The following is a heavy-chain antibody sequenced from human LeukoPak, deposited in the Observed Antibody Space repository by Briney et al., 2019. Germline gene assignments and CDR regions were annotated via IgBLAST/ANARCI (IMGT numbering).Heavy chain of an antibody. J-gene: IGHJ4*02. CDR3: ARGRARYSSGWYGEDY. CDR2: IYPGDSDT. CDR1: GYSFTSYW. D-gene: IGHD6-19*01. Sequence: GESLKISCKGSGYSFTSYWIGWVRQMPGKGLEWMGIIYPGDSDTRYSPSFQGQVTISADKSISTAHLQWSSLKASDTAMYYCARGRARYSSGWYGEDYWGQGTLVTVSS. V-gene: IGHV5-51*01.